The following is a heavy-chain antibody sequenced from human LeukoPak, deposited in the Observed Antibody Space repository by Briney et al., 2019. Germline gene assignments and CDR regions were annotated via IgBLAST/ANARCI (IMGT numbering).Heavy chain of an antibody. D-gene: IGHD2-15*01. V-gene: IGHV4-39*07. J-gene: IGHJ5*02. Sequence: SETLSLTCTVSGGSISSSSYYWGWIRQPPGKGLEWIGSIYHSGSTYYNPSLKSRVTISVDTSKNQFSLKLSSVTAADTAVYYCARVGCSGGSCYSWWFDPWGQGTLVTVSS. CDR1: GGSISSSSYY. CDR2: IYHSGST. CDR3: ARVGCSGGSCYSWWFDP.